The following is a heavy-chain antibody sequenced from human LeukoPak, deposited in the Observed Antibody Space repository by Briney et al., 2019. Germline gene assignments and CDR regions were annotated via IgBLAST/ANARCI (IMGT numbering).Heavy chain of an antibody. J-gene: IGHJ4*02. Sequence: SETLSLTCTVSGYSISSGYYWGWIRQPPGKGLEWIGYIYYSGSTNYNPSLKSRVTISVDTSKNQFSLKLRSVTAADTAVYYCARVTGYMIEDYFDYWGQGILVTVSS. CDR3: ARVTGYMIEDYFDY. CDR1: GYSISSGYY. V-gene: IGHV4-38-2*02. D-gene: IGHD3-9*01. CDR2: IYYSGST.